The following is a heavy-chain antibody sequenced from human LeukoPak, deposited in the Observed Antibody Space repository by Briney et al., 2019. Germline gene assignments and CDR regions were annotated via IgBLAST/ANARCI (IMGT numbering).Heavy chain of an antibody. V-gene: IGHV3-21*01. CDR1: GFTFSSYS. CDR3: AREGDYGGLLYYFDY. J-gene: IGHJ4*02. Sequence: KSGGSLRLSCGASGFTFSSYSMNWVRQDPGKGLEWVSSISTSSSYIYYADSVKGRFTISRDNAENSLYLQMNSLRAEDTAVYYCAREGDYGGLLYYFDYWGQGTLVTVSS. D-gene: IGHD4-23*01. CDR2: ISTSSSYI.